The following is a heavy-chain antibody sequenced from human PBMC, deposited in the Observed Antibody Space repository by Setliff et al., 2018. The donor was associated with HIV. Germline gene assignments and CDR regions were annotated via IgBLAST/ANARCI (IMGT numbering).Heavy chain of an antibody. CDR1: GYTFVDDG. Sequence: ASVKVSCKASGYTFVDDGITWVRQALGQGLEWMGWIGAYNGDTKYAQKFQDRVTMTIDTSASTAYMELRSLTSDDTAMYYCSRDRSATWTPTTYWGQGTLVTVSS. CDR3: SRDRSATWTPTTY. V-gene: IGHV1-18*01. D-gene: IGHD6-25*01. CDR2: IGAYNGDT. J-gene: IGHJ4*02.